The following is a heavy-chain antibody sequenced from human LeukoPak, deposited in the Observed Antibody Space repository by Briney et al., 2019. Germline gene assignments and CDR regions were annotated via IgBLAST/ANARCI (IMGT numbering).Heavy chain of an antibody. CDR2: IYHSGST. Sequence: SETLSLTCAVSGYSISNDYYWGWVRQPPGKGLEWIGNIYHSGSTYKNSSLKSRLTMSLDTSKNQFSLKLISVTAADTAMYYCARLSGAPVRHPIYHFDYWGQGTLVTASS. D-gene: IGHD2-2*02. J-gene: IGHJ4*02. CDR3: ARLSGAPVRHPIYHFDY. CDR1: GYSISNDYY. V-gene: IGHV4-38-2*01.